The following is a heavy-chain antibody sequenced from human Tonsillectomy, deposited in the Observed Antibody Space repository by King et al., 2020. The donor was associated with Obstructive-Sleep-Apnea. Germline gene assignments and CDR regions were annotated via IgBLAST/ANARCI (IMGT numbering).Heavy chain of an antibody. J-gene: IGHJ4*02. Sequence: QLQESGPGLVKPSETLSLTCTVSGGSISSSSYYWGWIRQPPGNGREWIGSIYYIGSTYYNPFLNSRVTSSVDTSKNQFSLKLSSVTAADTAVYYCARDRFLEWLPLDYWGQGTLVTVSS. V-gene: IGHV4-39*07. CDR3: ARDRFLEWLPLDY. D-gene: IGHD3-3*01. CDR1: GGSISSSSYY. CDR2: IYYIGST.